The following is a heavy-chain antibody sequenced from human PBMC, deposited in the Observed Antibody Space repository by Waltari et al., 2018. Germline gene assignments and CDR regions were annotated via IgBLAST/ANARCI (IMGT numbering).Heavy chain of an antibody. CDR3: ARDKHAVTDY. CDR1: DYSISSGYY. Sequence: QVQLQESGPGLVKPSETLSLTCAVSDYSISSGYYWGWIRQPPGKGLEWIGSIYHSGSTYYNPSLKSRVTISVDTSKNQFSLKLSSVTAADTAVYYCARDKHAVTDYWGQGTLVTVSS. J-gene: IGHJ4*02. V-gene: IGHV4-38-2*02. CDR2: IYHSGST. D-gene: IGHD4-17*01.